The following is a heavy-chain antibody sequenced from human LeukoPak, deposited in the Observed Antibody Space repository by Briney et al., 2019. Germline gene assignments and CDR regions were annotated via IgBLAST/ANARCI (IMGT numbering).Heavy chain of an antibody. J-gene: IGHJ4*02. Sequence: GGSLRLSCVASGFTFSSYSMNWVRQAPGKGLEWVASISSSSSYIYFADSLKGRFTISRDNAKNSLYLQMNSLRAEDTAVYYCARGWDSSSSPGSHWGQGTLVAVFS. CDR3: ARGWDSSSSPGSH. V-gene: IGHV3-21*01. CDR1: GFTFSSYS. D-gene: IGHD6-6*01. CDR2: ISSSSSYI.